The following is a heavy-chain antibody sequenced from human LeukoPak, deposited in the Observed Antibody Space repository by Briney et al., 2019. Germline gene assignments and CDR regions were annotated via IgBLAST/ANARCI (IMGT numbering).Heavy chain of an antibody. Sequence: GGSLRLSCATSGFTFDDCAMHWVRQAPGQGLEWVSLISGDGGDTYYADSVKGRFTISRDNSKNSLYLQMHSLRTEDTALYYCAKDDTLIGSYIPWFDPWGQGTLVTVSS. J-gene: IGHJ5*02. D-gene: IGHD3-9*01. CDR1: GFTFDDCA. V-gene: IGHV3-43*02. CDR3: AKDDTLIGSYIPWFDP. CDR2: ISGDGGDT.